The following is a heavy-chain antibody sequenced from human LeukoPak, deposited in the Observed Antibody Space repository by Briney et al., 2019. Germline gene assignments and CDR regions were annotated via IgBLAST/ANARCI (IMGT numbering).Heavy chain of an antibody. Sequence: KPSETLSLTCTVSGYSISSGYYWGWIRQPPGKGLEWIGSIYHSGSTYYNPSLKSRVTISVDTSKNQFSLKLSSVTAADTAVYYCARELESGLYFDYWGQGALVTVSS. CDR2: IYHSGST. V-gene: IGHV4-38-2*02. J-gene: IGHJ4*02. D-gene: IGHD1-1*01. CDR3: ARELESGLYFDY. CDR1: GYSISSGYY.